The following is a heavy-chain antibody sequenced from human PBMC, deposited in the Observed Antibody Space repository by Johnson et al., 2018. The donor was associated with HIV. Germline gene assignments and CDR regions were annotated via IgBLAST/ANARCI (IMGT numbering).Heavy chain of an antibody. CDR2: SGSGGNT. CDR1: GFTVSSNY. V-gene: IGHV3-66*01. J-gene: IGHJ3*02. D-gene: IGHD1-26*01. Sequence: VQLVESGGGLVQPGGSLRLSCAASGFTVSSNYMSWVRQAPGKGLEWVSAISGSGGNTYYADSVKGRFTISRDNSKNSLFLQMNSLRVEDTAVYYCARSGGYPNAFDMWGQGTQVTVPA. CDR3: ARSGGYPNAFDM.